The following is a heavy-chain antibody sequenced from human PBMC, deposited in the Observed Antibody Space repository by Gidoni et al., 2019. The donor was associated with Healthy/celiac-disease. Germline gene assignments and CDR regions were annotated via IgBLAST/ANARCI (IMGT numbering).Heavy chain of an antibody. CDR1: GFTFSSYE. CDR3: AGGAAATNEYFQH. V-gene: IGHV3-48*03. CDR2: ISSSGSTI. Sequence: SGFTFSSYEMNWVRQAPGKGLEWVSYISSSGSTIYYADSVKGRFTISRDNAKNSLYLQMNSLRAEDTAVYYSAGGAAATNEYFQHWGQGTLVTVSS. J-gene: IGHJ1*01. D-gene: IGHD2-2*01.